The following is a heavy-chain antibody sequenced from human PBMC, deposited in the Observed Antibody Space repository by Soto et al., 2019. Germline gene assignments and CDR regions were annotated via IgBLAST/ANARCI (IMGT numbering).Heavy chain of an antibody. Sequence: GGSLRLSCAASGFTFSRYGMQWVRQAPGKGLEWVAVIWYDGSNKYYADSVKGRFTISRDNSKNTLYLQVNSLRAEDTAVYYCAREYYYYGSGTYYGLDYWGQGTLVTVS. CDR1: GFTFSRYG. V-gene: IGHV3-33*01. CDR2: IWYDGSNK. J-gene: IGHJ4*02. CDR3: AREYYYYGSGTYYGLDY. D-gene: IGHD3-10*01.